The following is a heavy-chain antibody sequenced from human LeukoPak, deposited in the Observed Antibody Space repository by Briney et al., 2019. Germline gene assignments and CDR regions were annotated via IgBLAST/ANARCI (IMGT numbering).Heavy chain of an antibody. CDR3: ARGKGDLTMIAMIVTAVEFYFDH. CDR2: INHGGHT. Sequence: SETLSLTCAVYGASFSDYDWTWIRQPPGKGLEWIGDINHGGHTKYNPSLQSRVTISLDTSKNQFSLRLSSVTAADTAVYYCARGKGDLTMIAMIVTAVEFYFDHWGRGSVVTVSS. V-gene: IGHV4-34*01. CDR1: GASFSDYD. D-gene: IGHD3-22*01. J-gene: IGHJ4*02.